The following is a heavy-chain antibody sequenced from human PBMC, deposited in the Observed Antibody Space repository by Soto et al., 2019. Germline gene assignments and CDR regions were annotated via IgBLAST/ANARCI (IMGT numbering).Heavy chain of an antibody. CDR1: GYTFTSYD. CDR2: MNPNSGNT. V-gene: IGHV1-8*01. Sequence: ASVKVSCKASGYTFTSYDINWVRQATGQGLEWMGWMNPNSGNTGYAQKFQGRVTMTRNTSISTAYMELSSLRSEDTAVYYCASVNRISGSFSGEFDPWGQGTLVTVSS. J-gene: IGHJ5*02. D-gene: IGHD1-26*01. CDR3: ASVNRISGSFSGEFDP.